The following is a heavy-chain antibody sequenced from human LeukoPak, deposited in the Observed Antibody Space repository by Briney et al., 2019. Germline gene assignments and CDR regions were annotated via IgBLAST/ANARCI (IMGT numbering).Heavy chain of an antibody. J-gene: IGHJ4*02. CDR1: GFTFSTYS. Sequence: GGSLRLSCAASGFTFSTYSMNWVRQAPGKGLEWVSSISSSSSYIYYADSVKGRFTISRNNAKNSLYLQMNSLRAEDTAVYYCARAYSSTWSLGYWGQGTLVTVSS. CDR3: ARAYSSTWSLGY. CDR2: ISSSSSYI. D-gene: IGHD6-13*01. V-gene: IGHV3-21*01.